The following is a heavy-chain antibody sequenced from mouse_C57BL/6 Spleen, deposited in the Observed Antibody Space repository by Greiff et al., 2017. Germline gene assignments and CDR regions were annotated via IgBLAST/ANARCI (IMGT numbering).Heavy chain of an antibody. V-gene: IGHV1-80*01. CDR2: IYPGDGDT. Sequence: QVQLQQPGAELVKPGASVKISCKASGYAFSSYWMNWVKQRPGKGLEWIGQIYPGDGDTNYNGKFKGKATLTADKSSSTAYMQLSSLTSEDSAVYFCARPTVVATRDWYFDVWGTGTTVTVSS. CDR3: ARPTVVATRDWYFDV. J-gene: IGHJ1*03. D-gene: IGHD1-1*01. CDR1: GYAFSSYW.